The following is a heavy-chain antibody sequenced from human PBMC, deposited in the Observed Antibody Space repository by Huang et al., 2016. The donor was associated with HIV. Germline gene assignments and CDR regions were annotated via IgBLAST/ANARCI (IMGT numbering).Heavy chain of an antibody. CDR2: VYYRGNT. CDR3: ARSDSSTWYPCFDP. V-gene: IGHV4-39*01. J-gene: IGHJ5*02. Sequence: QLQLQESGPGLVKPSETLSLTCTVSGGSITISSYYWGWIRQPPGKGLAWVGSVYYRGNTYYNPSLKSRVTISVDTSKNQCSLKVSSVTAADTAVYYCARSDSSTWYPCFDPWGHGILVTVSS. CDR1: GGSITISSYY. D-gene: IGHD6-13*01.